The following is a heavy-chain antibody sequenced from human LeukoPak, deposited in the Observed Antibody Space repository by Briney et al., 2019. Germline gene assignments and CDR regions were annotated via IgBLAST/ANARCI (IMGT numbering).Heavy chain of an antibody. J-gene: IGHJ3*02. CDR2: IYTSGST. CDR1: GGSISSYY. CDR3: ARDRVDDAFDI. D-gene: IGHD5-24*01. V-gene: IGHV4-4*07. Sequence: SETLSLTCTVSGGSISSYYWSWIRQPAGKGLEWIGRIYTSGSTKYNPSLESRVTMSVDTSKNQFSLKFSSVTAADTVIYYCARDRVDDAFDIWGQGTMVTVSS.